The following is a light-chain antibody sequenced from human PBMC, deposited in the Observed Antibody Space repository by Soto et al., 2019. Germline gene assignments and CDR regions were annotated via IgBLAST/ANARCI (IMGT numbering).Light chain of an antibody. V-gene: IGKV1-39*01. CDR1: QSIAIF. Sequence: DTQMTQSPSSLSASVGDRVTIACRASQSIAIFLNWYQQKPGKAPKLLIYGATSLQSGVPSRFSADGSGTDFNLTISSLQPEDFATYYCQQSSSGPPFTFGPGTKVDIK. CDR3: QQSSSGPPFT. CDR2: GAT. J-gene: IGKJ3*01.